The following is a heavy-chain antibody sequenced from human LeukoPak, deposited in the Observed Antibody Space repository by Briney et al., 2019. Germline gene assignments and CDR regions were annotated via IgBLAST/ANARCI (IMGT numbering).Heavy chain of an antibody. CDR1: GFTFSSYW. D-gene: IGHD3-22*01. CDR2: IRQDGSQK. J-gene: IGHJ1*01. V-gene: IGHV3-7*01. Sequence: HPGGSLRLSCAASGFTFSSYWMSWVRQAPGKGLEWVATIRQDGSQKYYVDSVKGRFTISRDNAKNSLYLQMNSLQVEDSAVYFCARAGISGYFYPNEYFNHWGPGTRVLVSS. CDR3: ARAGISGYFYPNEYFNH.